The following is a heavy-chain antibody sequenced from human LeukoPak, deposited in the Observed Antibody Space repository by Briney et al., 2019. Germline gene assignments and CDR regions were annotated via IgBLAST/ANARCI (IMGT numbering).Heavy chain of an antibody. D-gene: IGHD6-19*01. CDR1: GFTFSDYN. V-gene: IGHV3-48*01. Sequence: PGGSLRLSCAASGFTFSDYNMNWVRQAPGKGVEWGSYISSSTSTIYYADSVKGRFTISRDNVKNSLYLQMDSLRVEDTAVYYCTRVDPIAVAGDDYWGQGTQVAVSS. CDR3: TRVDPIAVAGDDY. J-gene: IGHJ4*02. CDR2: ISSSTSTI.